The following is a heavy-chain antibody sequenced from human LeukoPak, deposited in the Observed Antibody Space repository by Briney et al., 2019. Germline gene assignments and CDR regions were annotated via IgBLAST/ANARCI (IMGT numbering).Heavy chain of an antibody. CDR2: IYSSGST. CDR3: ARLVDAPRYFDY. V-gene: IGHV4-4*08. J-gene: IGHJ4*02. D-gene: IGHD2-21*01. CDR1: GGSISSYY. Sequence: SETLSLTCTVSGGSISSYYWSWLRQPPGKGLEWIGYIYSSGSTNYSPSLKSRVTISVDTSKNQFSLTLSSVTAADTAVYYCARLVDAPRYFDYWGQGTLVTVSA.